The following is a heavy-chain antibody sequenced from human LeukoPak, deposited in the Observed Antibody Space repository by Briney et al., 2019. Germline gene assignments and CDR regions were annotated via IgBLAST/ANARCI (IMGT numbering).Heavy chain of an antibody. V-gene: IGHV1-2*02. Sequence: GASVKVSCKVSGYTLTELSMHWVRQAPGQGLEWMGWMNPNSGDTKYAPKFQGRVTMTRDMSISTAYMEVNRLTSDDTAVYYCARVEATVGFAFDIWGQGTMVTVSS. CDR1: GYTLTELS. J-gene: IGHJ3*02. D-gene: IGHD2-21*02. CDR3: ARVEATVGFAFDI. CDR2: MNPNSGDT.